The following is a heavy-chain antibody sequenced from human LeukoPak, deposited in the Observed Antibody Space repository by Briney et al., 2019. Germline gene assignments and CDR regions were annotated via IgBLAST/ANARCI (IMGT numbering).Heavy chain of an antibody. CDR2: IIPIFGTA. CDR1: GGTFSSYA. D-gene: IGHD5-24*01. Sequence: GASVKVSCKASGGTFSSYAISWVRQAPGQGLEWMGGIIPIFGTANYAQKFQGRVTITADKSTSTAYMELSSLRSEDTAVYYCARDSIARDGYNYGWFDPWGQGTLVTVSS. CDR3: ARDSIARDGYNYGWFDP. J-gene: IGHJ5*02. V-gene: IGHV1-69*06.